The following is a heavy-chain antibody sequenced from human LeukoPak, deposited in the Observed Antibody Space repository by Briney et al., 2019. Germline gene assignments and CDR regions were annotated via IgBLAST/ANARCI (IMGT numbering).Heavy chain of an antibody. V-gene: IGHV5-51*01. CDR1: GYSFTSYW. CDR3: AVLVTGTSGWFDP. D-gene: IGHD1-7*01. J-gene: IGHJ5*02. Sequence: GESLKISCKGSGYSFTSYWIGWVRQMPGKGLEWMGIIYPGDSATRYSPSFQGQVTVSADKSISTAYLQWSSLKASDTAMYYCAVLVTGTSGWFDPWGQGTLVTVSS. CDR2: IYPGDSAT.